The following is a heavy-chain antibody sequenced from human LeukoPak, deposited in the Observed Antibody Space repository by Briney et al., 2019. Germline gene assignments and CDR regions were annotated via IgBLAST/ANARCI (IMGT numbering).Heavy chain of an antibody. Sequence: PGRSLRRSCAASGFTFDDYAMHWVRQAPGKGLEWVSGISWNSGSIGYADSVKGRFTISRDNAKNSLYLQMNSLRAEDTALYYCAKDYGGNSGVVDYWGQGTLVTVSS. D-gene: IGHD4-23*01. CDR3: AKDYGGNSGVVDY. J-gene: IGHJ4*02. CDR2: ISWNSGSI. V-gene: IGHV3-9*01. CDR1: GFTFDDYA.